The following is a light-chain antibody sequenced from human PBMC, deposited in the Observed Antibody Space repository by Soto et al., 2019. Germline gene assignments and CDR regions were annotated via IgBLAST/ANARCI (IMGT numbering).Light chain of an antibody. J-gene: IGKJ5*01. CDR1: QSISTY. CDR3: QQSYMDPIT. Sequence: DIQMTKTPSTLSASVGDRVTITCRASQSISTYLNWYQKKPGKDPNLLIYDASRLQSGVPSRFSGSGGGTDFNLSISSVQPEDFATYFCQQSYMDPITFGQGTRREI. CDR2: DAS. V-gene: IGKV1-39*01.